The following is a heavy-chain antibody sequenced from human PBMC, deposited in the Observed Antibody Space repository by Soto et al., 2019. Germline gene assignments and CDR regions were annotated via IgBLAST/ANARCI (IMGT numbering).Heavy chain of an antibody. J-gene: IGHJ6*02. V-gene: IGHV1-8*01. CDR1: GYTFTSYD. Sequence: ASVKVSCKASGYTFTSYDINWVRQATGQGLEWMGWMNPNSGNTGYAQKFQGRVTMTRNTSISTAYMELSSLRSEDTAVYYCARVGCSGGSYSNYYYYYGMDVWGQGTTVTVSS. CDR3: ARVGCSGGSYSNYYYYYGMDV. CDR2: MNPNSGNT. D-gene: IGHD2-15*01.